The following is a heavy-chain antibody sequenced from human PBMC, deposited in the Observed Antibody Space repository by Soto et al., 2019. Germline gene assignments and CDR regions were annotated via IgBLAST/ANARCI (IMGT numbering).Heavy chain of an antibody. Sequence: ASVKVSCKASGYDFTAYDINWVRQASGQGLEWMGWMNPINGATGSARRFQGRVSMTRNTAAGTAYLELTSLRSDDSAVYYCGRGPSPRAPAGGTPYYYAMDVWGQGTTVTVSS. J-gene: IGHJ6*02. CDR1: GYDFTAYD. V-gene: IGHV1-8*02. D-gene: IGHD6-13*01. CDR3: GRGPSPRAPAGGTPYYYAMDV. CDR2: MNPINGAT.